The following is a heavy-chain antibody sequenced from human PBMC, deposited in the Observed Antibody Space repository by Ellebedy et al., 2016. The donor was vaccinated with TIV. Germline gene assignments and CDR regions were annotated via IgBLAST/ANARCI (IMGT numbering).Heavy chain of an antibody. CDR3: ARDSGYDPSGYLPSH. CDR1: GLTFSSHP. D-gene: IGHD3-22*01. CDR2: ISYDGNKE. Sequence: GESLKISCAASGLTFSSHPMHWVRQVPGRGLQWVAAISYDGNKEYYADSVKGRFIISRDNSKNTLYLQMNSLRPEDTAVFYCARDSGYDPSGYLPSHWGQGTLVIVSS. J-gene: IGHJ4*02. V-gene: IGHV3-30-3*01.